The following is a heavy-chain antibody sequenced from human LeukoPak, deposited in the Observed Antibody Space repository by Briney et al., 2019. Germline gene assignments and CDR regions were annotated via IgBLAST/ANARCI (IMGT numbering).Heavy chain of an antibody. Sequence: SVKVSCKASGGTFSSYAISWVRQAPGQGLEWMGGIIPIFGTANYAQKFQGRVTITADESTSTAYMELSSLRSEDTAVYYCASLCSSTSCYSDYWGQGTLVTVSS. J-gene: IGHJ4*02. V-gene: IGHV1-69*13. CDR1: GGTFSSYA. D-gene: IGHD2-2*01. CDR2: IIPIFGTA. CDR3: ASLCSSTSCYSDY.